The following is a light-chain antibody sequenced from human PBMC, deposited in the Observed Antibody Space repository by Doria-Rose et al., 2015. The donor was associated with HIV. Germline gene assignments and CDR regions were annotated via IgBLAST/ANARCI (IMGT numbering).Light chain of an antibody. CDR2: DGS. CDR1: QSFSSTY. Sequence: EIVLTQSPGTLSLSPGERATLSCRASQSFSSTYLAWYQQQPGQAPSLLIYDGSTRATGIPDRFSASGSGTDFTLTINSLEPEDFALYYCHQYGTSWTFGQGTKVEI. V-gene: IGKV3-20*01. CDR3: HQYGTSWT. J-gene: IGKJ1*01.